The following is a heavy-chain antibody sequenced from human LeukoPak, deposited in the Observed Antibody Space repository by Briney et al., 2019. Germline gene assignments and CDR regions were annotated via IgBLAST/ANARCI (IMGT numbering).Heavy chain of an antibody. J-gene: IGHJ4*02. V-gene: IGHV3-11*04. CDR2: IGSGGSVM. CDR3: AGGGGSYYFDS. Sequence: GGSLRLSCAASGFTFSDYYMSWIRQAPGKGLEWVSYIGSGGSVMYYADSVKGRFTISRDNAKNSLYLQVNSLRAEDTAVYYCAGGGGSYYFDSWGQGTLVTVSS. D-gene: IGHD1-26*01. CDR1: GFTFSDYY.